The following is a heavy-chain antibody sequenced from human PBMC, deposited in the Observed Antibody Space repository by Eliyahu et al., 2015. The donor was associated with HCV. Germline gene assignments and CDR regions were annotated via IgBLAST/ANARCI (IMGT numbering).Heavy chain of an antibody. CDR2: IKQDGSEK. Sequence: EVQLVESGGGLVQPGGSLRLSCAASGFPFSTYWMNWVRQAPGKGLEWVAXXIKQDGSEKYYVDSVKGRFTISRDNAKNSLYLQMNSLRAEDTAVYYCARDKGITWEQLGPFDFWGQGTLVTVSS. V-gene: IGHV3-7*03. J-gene: IGHJ4*02. CDR3: ARDKGITWEQLGPFDF. CDR1: GFPFSTYW. D-gene: IGHD7-27*01.